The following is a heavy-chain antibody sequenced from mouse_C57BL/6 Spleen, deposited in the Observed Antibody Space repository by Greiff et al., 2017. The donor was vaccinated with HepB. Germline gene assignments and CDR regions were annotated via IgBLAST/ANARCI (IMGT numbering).Heavy chain of an antibody. CDR2: INPNNGGT. Sequence: EVQLQQSGPELVKPGASVKIPCKASGYTFTDYNMDWVKQSHGKSLEWIGDINPNNGGTIYNQKFKGKATLTVDKASSTAYMELRSLTSEDTAVYYCARSNYDGYSFDDWGQGTTLTVSS. D-gene: IGHD2-3*01. CDR3: ARSNYDGYSFDD. V-gene: IGHV1-18*01. CDR1: GYTFTDYN. J-gene: IGHJ2*01.